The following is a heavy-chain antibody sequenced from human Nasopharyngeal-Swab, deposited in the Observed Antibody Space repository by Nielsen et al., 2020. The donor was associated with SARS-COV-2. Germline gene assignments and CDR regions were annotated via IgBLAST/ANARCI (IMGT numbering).Heavy chain of an antibody. J-gene: IGHJ6*03. CDR3: ARGTQIYSSGYSYYYYMDV. CDR1: GGSFSGYY. V-gene: IGHV4-34*01. D-gene: IGHD3-22*01. Sequence: SETLSLTCAVYGGSFSGYYWSWIRQPPGKGLEWIGEINPSGSTNYNPSLKSRVTISVDTSKNQFSLKLSSVTAADTAVYYCARGTQIYSSGYSYYYYMDVWGKGTTVTVSS. CDR2: INPSGST.